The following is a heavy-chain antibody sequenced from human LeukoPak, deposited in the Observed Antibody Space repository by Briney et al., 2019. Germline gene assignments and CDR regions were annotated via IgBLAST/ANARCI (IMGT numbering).Heavy chain of an antibody. V-gene: IGHV1-18*01. Sequence: ASVKVSCKASGYTFTSYGISWVRQAPGQGLEWMGWISAYNGNTNYAQKVPGRVTMTTDTSTSTAYMELRSLRSDDTAVYYCARARRLRFLEWTPDFDYWGQGTLVTVSS. D-gene: IGHD3-3*01. CDR3: ARARRLRFLEWTPDFDY. CDR1: GYTFTSYG. J-gene: IGHJ4*02. CDR2: ISAYNGNT.